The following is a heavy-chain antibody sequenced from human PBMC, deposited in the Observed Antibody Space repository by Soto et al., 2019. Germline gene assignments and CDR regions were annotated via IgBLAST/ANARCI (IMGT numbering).Heavy chain of an antibody. CDR3: ARIYVPSRPIDC. CDR1: GYSLTSYY. V-gene: IGHV1-46*01. CDR2: TNPSDGST. Sequence: VKVSCKASGYSLTSYYMHWVRRAPGQGLEWMGITNPSDGSTNYARKFRGRVTITSDTSTSTVYMEMASLRSEDTAMYYCARIYVPSRPIDCWGQGPLVTLS. J-gene: IGHJ4*02. D-gene: IGHD3-10*02.